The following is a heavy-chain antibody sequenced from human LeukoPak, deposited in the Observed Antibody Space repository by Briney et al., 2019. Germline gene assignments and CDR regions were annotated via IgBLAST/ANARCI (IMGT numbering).Heavy chain of an antibody. CDR3: ARAYGANSVNFDP. V-gene: IGHV5-51*01. CDR2: FYPADSNT. CDR1: GYSFTNYW. J-gene: IGHJ5*02. D-gene: IGHD4-23*01. Sequence: GESLKISCKASGYSFTNYWIGWVRQMPGKGLEWMGIFYPADSNTRYSPSFQGQVTFSVDKSINTAYLQWSSLKASDTAMYYCARAYGANSVNFDPWGRGTLVTVSS.